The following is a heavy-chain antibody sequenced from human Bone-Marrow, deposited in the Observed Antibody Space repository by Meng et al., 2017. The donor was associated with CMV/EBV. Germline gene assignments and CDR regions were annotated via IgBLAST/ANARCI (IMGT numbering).Heavy chain of an antibody. Sequence: SGPTLVKPTQTLTLTCTFSGFSLSTSGMFVSWVRQPPGKALEWLALIDWDDDKYYSTSLKTRLTITKDTSRSQVVLTMTNMDPVDTATYYCALIHGYSYGPNYGMDVWGQGTTVTVSS. D-gene: IGHD5-18*01. CDR3: ALIHGYSYGPNYGMDV. CDR2: IDWDDDK. J-gene: IGHJ6*02. V-gene: IGHV2-70*20. CDR1: GFSLSTSGMF.